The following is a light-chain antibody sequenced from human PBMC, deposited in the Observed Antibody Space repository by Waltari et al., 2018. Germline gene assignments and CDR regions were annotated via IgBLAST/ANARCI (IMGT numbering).Light chain of an antibody. CDR2: DTS. J-gene: IGKJ4*01. Sequence: DIQMTQSPSSLAASVGDRVTITCQASQDINIYLNWDQQKPGKAPKLRIHDTSKLETRVPSRFSGSGSGTHFTFTISSLQPEDIATYYCQVSFHFPLTFGGGTKLEIK. CDR1: QDINIY. CDR3: QVSFHFPLT. V-gene: IGKV1-33*01.